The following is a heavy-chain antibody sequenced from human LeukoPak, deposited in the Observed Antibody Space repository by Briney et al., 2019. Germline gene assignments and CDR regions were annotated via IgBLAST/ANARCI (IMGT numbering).Heavy chain of an antibody. Sequence: GGSLRLSCAASGFTFSSYGMHWVRQAPGKGLEWVAFIRYDGSNKYYADSVKGRFTISRDNSKNTLYLQMNSLRAEDTAVYYCAKTPIQFRESYYYYMGVWGKGTTVTVSS. CDR3: AKTPIQFRESYYYYMGV. J-gene: IGHJ6*03. D-gene: IGHD5-24*01. CDR2: IRYDGSNK. CDR1: GFTFSSYG. V-gene: IGHV3-30*02.